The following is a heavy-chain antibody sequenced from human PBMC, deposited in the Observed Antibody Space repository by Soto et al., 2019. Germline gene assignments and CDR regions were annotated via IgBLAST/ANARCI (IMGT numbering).Heavy chain of an antibody. J-gene: IGHJ5*02. V-gene: IGHV3-21*01. CDR1: GFMFSDYT. Sequence: EVQLVQSGGGLVKPGGSLRLSCAASGFMFSDYTMTWVRQSPGKGLEWLASITDDSSHIDYADSVRGRFTVSRDNSRKSVYLQMDSLGAEYTAIYYCATPYYYNHWGPGTLVTVSS. D-gene: IGHD3-22*01. CDR2: ITDDSSHI. CDR3: ATPYYYNH.